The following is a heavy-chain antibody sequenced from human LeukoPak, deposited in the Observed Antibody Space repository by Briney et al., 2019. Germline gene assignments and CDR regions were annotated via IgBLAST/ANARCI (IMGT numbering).Heavy chain of an antibody. D-gene: IGHD6-19*01. Sequence: PGGSLRLSCAASGFTFSSAWMSWVRQAPGKGLEWVGRIKSKTDGGTTDYAAPVKGRFTISRDDSKNTLYLQMNSLKTEDTAVYYCTTDGGYSSGWYFDYWGQGTLVTVSS. CDR3: TTDGGYSSGWYFDY. J-gene: IGHJ4*02. CDR2: IKSKTDGGTT. CDR1: GFTFSSAW. V-gene: IGHV3-15*01.